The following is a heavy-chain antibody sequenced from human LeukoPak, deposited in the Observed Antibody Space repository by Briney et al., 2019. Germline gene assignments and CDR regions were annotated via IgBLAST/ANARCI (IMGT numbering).Heavy chain of an antibody. Sequence: GGSLRLSCAASGFTFSSYTMSWVRQAPGKGLEWVSTITTSDGNTYYADSVKGRFTVSRDNSKNTLFLQMNSLRAEDTAVYYCAKYSGSYGLDYWGQGTLVTVSS. CDR2: ITTSDGNT. CDR3: AKYSGSYGLDY. CDR1: GFTFSSYT. D-gene: IGHD1-26*01. V-gene: IGHV3-23*01. J-gene: IGHJ4*02.